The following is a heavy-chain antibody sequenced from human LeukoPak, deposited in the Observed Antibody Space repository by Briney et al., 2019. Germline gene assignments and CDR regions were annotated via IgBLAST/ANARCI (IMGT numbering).Heavy chain of an antibody. D-gene: IGHD2-8*01. CDR3: AKDDRLLTNWFDP. CDR2: IFYSGST. V-gene: IGHV4-39*07. CDR1: SGSISTSNYY. J-gene: IGHJ5*02. Sequence: MPSETLSLTCTVSSGSISTSNYYWGWVRQPPGKALEWIGNIFYSGSTYYSPSLKSRVTISLDTSKNEFSLTLTSVTAADTAIYYCAKDDRLLTNWFDPWGQGTLVTVSS.